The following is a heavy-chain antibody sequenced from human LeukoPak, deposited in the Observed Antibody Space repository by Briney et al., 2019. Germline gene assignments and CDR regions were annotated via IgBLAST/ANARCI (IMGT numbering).Heavy chain of an antibody. D-gene: IGHD3-22*01. Sequence: PSETLSLTCTVSGGSISSYYWSWIRQPPGKGLEWIGYIYYSGSTNYNPSLKSRVTISVDTSKNQFSLKLSSVTAADTAVYYCAREPLHYDSSGYYYGPFDYWGQGTLVTVSS. CDR1: GGSISSYY. CDR3: AREPLHYDSSGYYYGPFDY. V-gene: IGHV4-59*01. J-gene: IGHJ4*02. CDR2: IYYSGST.